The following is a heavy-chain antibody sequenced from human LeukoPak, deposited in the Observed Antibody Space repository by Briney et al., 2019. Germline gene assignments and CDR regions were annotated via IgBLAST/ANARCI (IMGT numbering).Heavy chain of an antibody. V-gene: IGHV3-30*02. CDR2: IRFDGSNR. J-gene: IGHJ4*02. CDR3: VGDFDF. CDR1: GFTFSRYD. Sequence: GGSLRLSCAASGFTFSRYDMGCVRHAPGKGLEWVAFIRFDGSNRYYADSVKGRFTISRDNSKNTLYLQMNSLRIEDTAVYYCVGDFDFWGQGTLVTVSS.